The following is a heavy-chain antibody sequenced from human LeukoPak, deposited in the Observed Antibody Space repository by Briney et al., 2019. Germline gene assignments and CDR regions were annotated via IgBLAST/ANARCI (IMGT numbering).Heavy chain of an antibody. CDR1: GGSISSGDYY. CDR3: VVAAPYNWFDP. Sequence: ASQTLALTCTVSGGSISSGDYYWSWIRQPPGKGLEWIGYIYYSGSTYYNPSLKSRVTISVDTSKNQFSLKLSSVTAAHTAVYYCVVAAPYNWFDPWGQGTLVTVSS. CDR2: IYYSGST. V-gene: IGHV4-30-4*01. J-gene: IGHJ5*02. D-gene: IGHD2-15*01.